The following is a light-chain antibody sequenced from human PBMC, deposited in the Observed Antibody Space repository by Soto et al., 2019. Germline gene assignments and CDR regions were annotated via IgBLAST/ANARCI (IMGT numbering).Light chain of an antibody. J-gene: IGKJ5*01. Sequence: DIQLTQSPSFLSASVGDRVTITCRASQGVSSYLAWYQQKPGKAPNLLIYDASILQTGVPSRFSGSGSGTEFTLTISSLQPEDFATYHCQQFHTYPFGFGQGTRLEIK. V-gene: IGKV1-9*01. CDR3: QQFHTYPFG. CDR1: QGVSSY. CDR2: DAS.